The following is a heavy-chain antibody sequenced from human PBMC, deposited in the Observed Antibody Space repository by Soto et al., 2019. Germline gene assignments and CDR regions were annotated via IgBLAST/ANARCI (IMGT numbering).Heavy chain of an antibody. CDR3: ARGLTPDFWSGYFFDY. CDR2: IYYSGST. CDR1: GGSISSGGYY. Sequence: SETLSLTCTVSGGSISSGGYYWSWIRQHPGKCLDWIGYIYYSGSTYYNPSLKSRVTISVDTSKNQFSLKLSFVTAADTALYYCARGLTPDFWSGYFFDYWGQGTLVTVSS. V-gene: IGHV4-31*03. J-gene: IGHJ4*02. D-gene: IGHD3-3*01.